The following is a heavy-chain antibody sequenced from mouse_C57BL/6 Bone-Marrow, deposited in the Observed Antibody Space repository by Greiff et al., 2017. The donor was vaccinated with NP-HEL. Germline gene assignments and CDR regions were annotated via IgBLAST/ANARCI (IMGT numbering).Heavy chain of an antibody. CDR3: ARSHLLLPPDWYFDV. J-gene: IGHJ1*03. V-gene: IGHV1-72*01. CDR1: GYTFTSYW. Sequence: QVQLQQPGAELVKPGASVKLSCKASGYTFTSYWMHWVKQRPGRGLEWIGRIDPNSGGTKYNEKVKSKATLTVDKPSSTDYMQLSSLTSEDSAVYYCARSHLLLPPDWYFDVWGTGTTVTVSS. D-gene: IGHD1-1*01. CDR2: IDPNSGGT.